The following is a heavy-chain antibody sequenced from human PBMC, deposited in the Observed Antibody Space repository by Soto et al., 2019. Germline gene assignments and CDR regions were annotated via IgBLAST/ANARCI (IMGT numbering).Heavy chain of an antibody. CDR2: LLWDEDK. CDR1: GFSLTTSGVG. D-gene: IGHD2-2*01. V-gene: IGHV2-5*02. CDR3: THTDAPGGQFYYMDV. Sequence: QITLREAGPTLVKPTHTLTLTCTFSGFSLTTSGVGVGWIRQPPGKALEWLALLLWDEDKHYSPSLQSSRTSTRDTSKNQVVLTMTNMHPVDTATYYCTHTDAPGGQFYYMDVWGKGTSVTVSS. J-gene: IGHJ6*03.